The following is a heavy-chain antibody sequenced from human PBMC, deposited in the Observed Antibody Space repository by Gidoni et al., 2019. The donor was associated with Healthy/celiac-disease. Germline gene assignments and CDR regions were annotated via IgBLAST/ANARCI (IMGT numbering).Heavy chain of an antibody. CDR1: GWSFSGYY. J-gene: IGHJ3*02. V-gene: IGHV4-34*01. Sequence: QVQLQQWGAGLLKPAETLSLTCPVYGWSFSGYYWSWIRQPPGKGLEWIGEINHSGSTNYIPSLKGRVTISVDTSKNHFSLKLSSVSSADTAVYYSARGDYLNAFDIWGQGTMVTVSS. CDR2: INHSGST. D-gene: IGHD4-17*01. CDR3: ARGDYLNAFDI.